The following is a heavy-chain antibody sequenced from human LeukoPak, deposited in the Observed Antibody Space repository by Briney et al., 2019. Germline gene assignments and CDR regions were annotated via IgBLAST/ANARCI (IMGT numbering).Heavy chain of an antibody. CDR1: GYTFTSYG. CDR3: ARNPRGVVPATREFDP. V-gene: IGHV1-18*04. Sequence: ASVKVSCKASGYTFTSYGIRWVRQAPGQGLEWMGWISAYNGNTNYAQKLQGRVTMTTDTSTSTAYMELRSLRSDDTAVYYCARNPRGVVPATREFDPWGQGTLVTVSS. CDR2: ISAYNGNT. D-gene: IGHD2-2*01. J-gene: IGHJ5*02.